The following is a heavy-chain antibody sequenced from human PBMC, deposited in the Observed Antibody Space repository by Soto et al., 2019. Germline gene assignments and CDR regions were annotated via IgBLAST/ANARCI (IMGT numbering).Heavy chain of an antibody. J-gene: IGHJ6*02. V-gene: IGHV1-69*12. D-gene: IGHD3-16*01. CDR1: GGTFSSYA. Sequence: QVQLVQSGAEVKKPGSSVKVSCKSSGGTFSSYAINWVRQAPGQGLEWMGGIIPIFATADYAQKFQGRVTITADDSTSTAYMELSSLRSEDKAVYYCAQCLLGVNYYYGMDVWGQGTTVTVSS. CDR3: AQCLLGVNYYYGMDV. CDR2: IIPIFATA.